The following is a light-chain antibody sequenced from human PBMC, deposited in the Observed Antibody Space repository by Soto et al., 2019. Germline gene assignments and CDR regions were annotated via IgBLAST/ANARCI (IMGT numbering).Light chain of an antibody. CDR1: SSDVGGYNY. Sequence: QSALTQPASVSGSTRQSITISCTGTSSDVGGYNYVSWYQQNPGKAPKLMIYEVSNRPSGVSNRFSGSKSGNTASLTISGLQAEDEADYYCSSYTSSSTRVFGGGTKLTVL. CDR2: EVS. V-gene: IGLV2-14*01. J-gene: IGLJ3*02. CDR3: SSYTSSSTRV.